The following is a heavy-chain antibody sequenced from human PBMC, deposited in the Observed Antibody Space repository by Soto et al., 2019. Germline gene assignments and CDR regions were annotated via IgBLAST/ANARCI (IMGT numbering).Heavy chain of an antibody. CDR3: AKAEARSSEGFDY. J-gene: IGHJ4*02. D-gene: IGHD6-6*01. Sequence: QVQLQESGPGLVKPSETLSLTCTVSGASISDYYWSWVRQTPGKGLEWIGHIHYRGRTSYNPTLQSRVTMSMDTANNPCSLRLTSMTAADTAVYYCAKAEARSSEGFDYWGRGTLVTVSS. V-gene: IGHV4-59*01. CDR1: GASISDYY. CDR2: IHYRGRT.